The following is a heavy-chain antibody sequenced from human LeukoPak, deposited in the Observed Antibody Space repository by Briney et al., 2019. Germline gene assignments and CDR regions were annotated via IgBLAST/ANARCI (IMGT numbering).Heavy chain of an antibody. V-gene: IGHV4-38-2*02. Sequence: SETLSLTCAVSGYSISSGYSWGWIRQPPGKGLEWIGSIYHSGSTYYNPSLKSRVTISVDTSKNQFSLKLSSVTAADTAVYYCARESHYFDYWGQGTLVTVSS. J-gene: IGHJ4*02. CDR2: IYHSGST. CDR3: ARESHYFDY. CDR1: GYSISSGYS.